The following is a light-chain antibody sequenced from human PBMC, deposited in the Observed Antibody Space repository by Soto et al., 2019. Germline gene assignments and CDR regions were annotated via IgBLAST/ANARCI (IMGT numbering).Light chain of an antibody. CDR1: QSVSSGH. Sequence: EIVLTQSPGTLSLSPGVRATLSCRASQSVSSGHLAWYQQKPGQTHRLLICGAFSRATRIPDRFGGTGSGTDFSLTISRLEPEDFAVYCCVQYESPALYTFGLGTKLEL. J-gene: IGKJ2*01. CDR3: VQYESPALYT. CDR2: GAF. V-gene: IGKV3-20*01.